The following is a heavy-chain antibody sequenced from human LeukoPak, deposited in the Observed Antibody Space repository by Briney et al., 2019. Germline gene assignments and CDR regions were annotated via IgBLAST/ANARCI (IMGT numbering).Heavy chain of an antibody. D-gene: IGHD2-15*01. J-gene: IGHJ4*02. CDR1: GYTFTSYY. Sequence: ASVKVSCKASGYTFTSYYMHWVRQAPGQGLEWMGIINPSGGSTSYAQKFQGRVTMTRDMSTSTVYMELSSLRSEDTAVYYCAREGGGGYYFDYWGQGTLATVSS. V-gene: IGHV1-46*01. CDR2: INPSGGST. CDR3: AREGGGGYYFDY.